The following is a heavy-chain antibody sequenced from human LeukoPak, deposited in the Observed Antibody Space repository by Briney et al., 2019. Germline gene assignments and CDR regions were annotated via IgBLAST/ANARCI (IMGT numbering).Heavy chain of an antibody. CDR2: INWNGGST. CDR3: ARDRDSSGWYYFDY. J-gene: IGHJ4*02. Sequence: GGSLRLSCAASGLTFDDYGMSCVRQAPGKGLEWGSGINWNGGSTGYADSVKGRFTISRDNAKNSLYLQMNSLRAEDTALYYCARDRDSSGWYYFDYWGQGTLVTVSS. D-gene: IGHD6-19*01. V-gene: IGHV3-20*04. CDR1: GLTFDDYG.